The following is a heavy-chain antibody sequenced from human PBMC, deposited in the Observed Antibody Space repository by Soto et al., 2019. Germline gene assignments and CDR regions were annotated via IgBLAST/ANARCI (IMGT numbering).Heavy chain of an antibody. D-gene: IGHD2-2*02. CDR3: VRIVEDLAHVTAGIPAYKAYHYYYMDV. J-gene: IGHJ6*03. Sequence: EVQLVESGGGLVQPGGSLRLSCAASGFPFSSYWMNWVRQRPGKGLVWISRINNDGSGTTYADSVRGRFTITRDNAKNTVAQHMNSLRAEDTAVYYCVRIVEDLAHVTAGIPAYKAYHYYYMDVWGKGTTVTVSS. CDR2: INNDGSGT. V-gene: IGHV3-74*03. CDR1: GFPFSSYW.